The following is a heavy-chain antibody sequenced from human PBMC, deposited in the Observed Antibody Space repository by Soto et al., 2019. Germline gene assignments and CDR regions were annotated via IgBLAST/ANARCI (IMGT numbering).Heavy chain of an antibody. J-gene: IGHJ5*02. D-gene: IGHD3-3*01. CDR2: IGGDSYANT. V-gene: IGHV3-23*01. CDR3: AKDTYYDFWTRGIWFDP. CDR1: GFTFRNYA. Sequence: QPGGSLRLSCTASGFTFRNYAMSWVRQAPGKGLEWVSGIGGDSYANTYYAESVKGRFTISRDNSKNTLYLQMNSLRAEDTAPYYCAKDTYYDFWTRGIWFDPWGQGTLVTVSS.